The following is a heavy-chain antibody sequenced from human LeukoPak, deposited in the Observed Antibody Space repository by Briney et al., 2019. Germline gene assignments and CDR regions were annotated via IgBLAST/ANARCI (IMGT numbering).Heavy chain of an antibody. V-gene: IGHV3-21*01. J-gene: IGHJ4*02. Sequence: GGSLRPSCVASGFTFSSYTVNWVRQTPGKGLEWVSSISGSSYYIYYADSVRGRFTISRDNAENSAYLQMNSLRAEDTAVYYCAKWGYCSSTSCLGAFEYWGQGTLVTVSS. D-gene: IGHD2-2*01. CDR1: GFTFSSYT. CDR2: ISGSSYYI. CDR3: AKWGYCSSTSCLGAFEY.